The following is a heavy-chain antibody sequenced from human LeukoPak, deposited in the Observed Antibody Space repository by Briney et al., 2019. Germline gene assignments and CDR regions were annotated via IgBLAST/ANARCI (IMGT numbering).Heavy chain of an antibody. D-gene: IGHD3-10*01. CDR1: GGSISGFY. Sequence: PSETLSLTCTVSGGSISGFYWTWIRQPPGKGLEWIGYVHDGGSTFYNPSLKSPLSISIDTSKYQFSLRLTSMTPADTAVYYFARDSGHQFDYWGRGTRVTVS. CDR3: ARDSGHQFDY. CDR2: VHDGGST. J-gene: IGHJ4*02. V-gene: IGHV4-59*01.